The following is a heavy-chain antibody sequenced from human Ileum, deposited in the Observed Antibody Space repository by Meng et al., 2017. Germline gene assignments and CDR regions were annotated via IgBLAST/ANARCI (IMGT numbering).Heavy chain of an antibody. CDR1: GGSIITSNS. J-gene: IGHJ4*02. D-gene: IGHD5-24*01. CDR2: IYHTGST. Sequence: HVQLPESGPGLVQPPWTLSLPCAVPGGSIITSNSWSWLRQSPRQGLEWIGEIYHTGSTTYNPSLESRVTVSVDKSNNQFSLRLTSATAADTAVYYCARVSQRDGYNSANFDYWGQGALVTVSS. CDR3: ARVSQRDGYNSANFDY. V-gene: IGHV4-4*03.